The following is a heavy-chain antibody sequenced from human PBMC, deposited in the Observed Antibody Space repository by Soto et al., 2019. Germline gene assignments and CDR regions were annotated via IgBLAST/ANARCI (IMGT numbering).Heavy chain of an antibody. CDR1: GGTFSSYA. J-gene: IGHJ6*02. V-gene: IGHV1-69*13. D-gene: IGHD6-13*01. Sequence: SVKVSCKASGGTFSSYAISWVRQVPGQGLEWMGGIIPIFGTANYAQKFQGRVTITADESTSTAYMELSSLRSEDTAVYYCARDGIAAAARPPHYYYGMDVWGQGTTVTVSS. CDR2: IIPIFGTA. CDR3: ARDGIAAAARPPHYYYGMDV.